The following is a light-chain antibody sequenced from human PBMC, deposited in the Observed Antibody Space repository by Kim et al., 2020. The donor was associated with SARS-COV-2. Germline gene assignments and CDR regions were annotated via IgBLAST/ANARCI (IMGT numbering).Light chain of an antibody. V-gene: IGKV1-5*03. CDR2: KAS. J-gene: IGKJ1*01. CDR3: QHFGGYSWT. Sequence: AAVGDRVTITCRASQTVNGWLAWYQQKPGKAPKFVIYKASDLESGVPSRFSGSGSGTEFTLTINSLQPDDFATYYCQHFGGYSWTFVQGTKVDIK. CDR1: QTVNGW.